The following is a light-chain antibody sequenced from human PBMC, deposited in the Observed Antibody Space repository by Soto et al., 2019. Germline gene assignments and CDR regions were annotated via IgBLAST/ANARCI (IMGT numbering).Light chain of an antibody. CDR2: GAS. Sequence: IVLTQSPGTLSLSPGERATLSCRARQSVSNTYLAWYQQKPGQAPRLLIYGASSRATGIPDRFSGSGSGTDFTLTISRLEPEEFAVYYCQHYGSSRTFGQGTKVEIK. CDR1: QSVSNTY. J-gene: IGKJ1*01. CDR3: QHYGSSRT. V-gene: IGKV3-20*01.